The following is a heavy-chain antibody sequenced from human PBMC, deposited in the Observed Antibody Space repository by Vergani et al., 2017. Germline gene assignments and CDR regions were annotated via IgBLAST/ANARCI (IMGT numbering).Heavy chain of an antibody. Sequence: EVQLVESGGGLVQPGGPLRLSCAASGFTLSDHVMAWVRQGPGKGLEGVGRSRNRARSYTTEYSASVKGRCTISRYDSRNSLYLQMNSLKSEDTAVYYCATLPLRTQQQVTSWGQGTLVTVSS. J-gene: IGHJ5*02. CDR3: ATLPLRTQQQVTS. CDR1: GFTLSDHV. V-gene: IGHV3-72*01. D-gene: IGHD6-13*01. CDR2: SRNRARSYTT.